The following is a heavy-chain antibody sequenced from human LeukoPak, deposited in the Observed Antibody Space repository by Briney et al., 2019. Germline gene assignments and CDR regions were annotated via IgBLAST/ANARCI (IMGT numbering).Heavy chain of an antibody. D-gene: IGHD6-19*01. Sequence: GGSLRLSCAASGFVVSGIHMSWVRQAPGKGLEWVSVFYGGGGIYYADSVRGRFTISRDNSKNTLYLEMNGLRGEDTAIYYCARDLAGALDFWGQGTVVTVSS. J-gene: IGHJ4*02. CDR3: ARDLAGALDF. V-gene: IGHV3-66*01. CDR1: GFVVSGIH. CDR2: FYGGGGI.